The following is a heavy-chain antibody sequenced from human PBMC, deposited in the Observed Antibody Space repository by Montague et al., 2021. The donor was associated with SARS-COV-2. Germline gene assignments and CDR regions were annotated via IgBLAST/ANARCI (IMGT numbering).Heavy chain of an antibody. D-gene: IGHD2-21*01. CDR3: ARGQVTAFADLIVFRGAGALDS. CDR1: GGSFNDYY. V-gene: IGHV4-34*01. Sequence: SETLSLTCAVYGGSFNDYYWTSVRQPPGKGLEGSGEIIHSGGIKYNTSLQNRVSMSVDKSKNQFSLKLTSVTVADAATYYCARGQVTAFADLIVFRGAGALDSWGRGTPVTVSS. J-gene: IGHJ4*02. CDR2: IIHSGGI.